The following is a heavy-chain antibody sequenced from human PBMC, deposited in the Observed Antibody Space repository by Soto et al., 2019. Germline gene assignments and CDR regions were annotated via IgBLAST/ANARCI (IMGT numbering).Heavy chain of an antibody. CDR3: ARADYYDSSGPFDY. CDR2: IYHSGST. J-gene: IGHJ4*02. D-gene: IGHD3-22*01. CDR1: GGSVSSSSYY. Sequence: NPSETLSLTCTVSGGSVSSSSYYWGWVRQPPGKGLEWIGYIYHSGSTYYNPSLKSRVTISVDRSKNQLSLKLSSVTAADTAVYYCARADYYDSSGPFDYWGQGTLVTVSS. V-gene: IGHV4-39*07.